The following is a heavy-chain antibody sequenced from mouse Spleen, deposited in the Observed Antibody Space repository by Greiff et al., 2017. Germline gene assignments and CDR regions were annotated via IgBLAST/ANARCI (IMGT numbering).Heavy chain of an antibody. Sequence: VQLVESGPELVKPGASVKISCKASGYAFSSSWMNWVKQRPGKGLEWIGRIYPGDGDTNYNGKFKGKATLTADKSSSTAYMQLSSLTSEDSAVYFCARPARDPFAYWGQGTLVTVSA. CDR2: IYPGDGDT. CDR1: GYAFSSSW. V-gene: IGHV1-82*01. CDR3: ARPARDPFAY. D-gene: IGHD3-1*01. J-gene: IGHJ3*01.